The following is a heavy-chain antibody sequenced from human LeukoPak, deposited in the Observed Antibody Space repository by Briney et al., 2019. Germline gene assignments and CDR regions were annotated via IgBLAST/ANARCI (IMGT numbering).Heavy chain of an antibody. Sequence: GGSLRLSCAASGFTFSSYEMNWVRQAPGKGLEWVSYISSSGSSIYYADSVKGRFTISRDNAKNSLYLQMNSLRAEDTAVYYCARSSGWYTGFDFWGQGTLVTVSS. CDR1: GFTFSSYE. D-gene: IGHD6-19*01. CDR3: ARSSGWYTGFDF. CDR2: ISSSGSSI. V-gene: IGHV3-48*03. J-gene: IGHJ4*02.